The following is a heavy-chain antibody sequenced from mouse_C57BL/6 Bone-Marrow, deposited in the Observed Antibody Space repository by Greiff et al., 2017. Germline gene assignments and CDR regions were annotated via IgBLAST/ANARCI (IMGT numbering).Heavy chain of an antibody. V-gene: IGHV7-1*01. CDR2: SRNKANDYTT. CDR1: GFTFSDFY. J-gene: IGHJ3*01. CDR3: ARDALLGFAY. Sequence: EVQGVESGGGLVQSGRSLRLSCATSGFTFSDFYMEWVSQAPGKGLEWIAASRNKANDYTTEYSASVKGRFIVSRDTSQSILYLQMNALRAEDTAIYYCARDALLGFAYWGQGTLVTVSA.